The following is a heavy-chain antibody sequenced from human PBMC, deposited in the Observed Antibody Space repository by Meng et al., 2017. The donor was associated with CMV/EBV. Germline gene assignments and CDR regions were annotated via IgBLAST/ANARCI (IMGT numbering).Heavy chain of an antibody. CDR2: INHSGST. CDR3: ARGLGYSYGGWFDP. V-gene: IGHV4-34*01. D-gene: IGHD5-18*01. Sequence: ESLKISCAVYGGSFSGYYWSWIRQPPGKGLEWIGEINHSGSTNYNPSLKSRVTISVDTSKNQFSLKLSSVTAADTAVYYCARGLGYSYGGWFDPWGQGTLVTVSS. CDR1: GGSFSGYY. J-gene: IGHJ5*02.